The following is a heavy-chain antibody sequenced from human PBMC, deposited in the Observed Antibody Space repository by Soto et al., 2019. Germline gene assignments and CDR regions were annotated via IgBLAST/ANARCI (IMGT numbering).Heavy chain of an antibody. V-gene: IGHV4-59*01. CDR1: CGSISSYY. J-gene: IGHJ3*02. CDR3: ARIALHKHYDSSGKDNAFDI. Sequence: PSETLSLTCTVSCGSISSYYWSWIRQPPGKGLEWIGYIYYSGSTNYNPSLKSRVTISVDTSKNQFSLKLSSVTAADTAVYYCARIALHKHYDSSGKDNAFDIWGQGTMVTVSS. D-gene: IGHD3-22*01. CDR2: IYYSGST.